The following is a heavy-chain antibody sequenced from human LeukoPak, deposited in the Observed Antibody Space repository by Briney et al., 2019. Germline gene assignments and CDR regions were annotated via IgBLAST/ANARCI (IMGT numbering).Heavy chain of an antibody. CDR3: ARDRYCTGGYCYGGAVDP. D-gene: IGHD2-15*01. Sequence: GASVNVSCKASGYTFSAYYMHWVRQAPGQGLEWMGWINPDSGVTNYAQKYQGRVTMTRDTSISTAYMELGRLRSDDTAVYYCARDRYCTGGYCYGGAVDPWGQGTLVTVSS. V-gene: IGHV1-2*02. CDR1: GYTFSAYY. CDR2: INPDSGVT. J-gene: IGHJ5*02.